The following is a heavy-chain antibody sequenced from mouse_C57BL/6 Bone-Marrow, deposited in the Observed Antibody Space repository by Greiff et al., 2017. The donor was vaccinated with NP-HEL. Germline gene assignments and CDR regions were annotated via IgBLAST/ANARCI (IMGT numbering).Heavy chain of an antibody. V-gene: IGHV1-64*01. J-gene: IGHJ4*01. CDR1: GYTFTSYW. Sequence: VQLVESGAELVKPGASVKLSCKASGYTFTSYWMHWVKQRPGQGLEWIGLIHPNSGSTNYNEKFKSKATLTVDKSSSTAYMQLSSLTSEDSAVYYCARRSIVKNYAMDYWGQGTSVTVSS. D-gene: IGHD2-5*01. CDR3: ARRSIVKNYAMDY. CDR2: IHPNSGST.